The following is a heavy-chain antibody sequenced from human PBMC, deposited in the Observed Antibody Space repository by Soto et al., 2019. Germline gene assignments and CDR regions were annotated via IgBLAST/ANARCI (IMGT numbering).Heavy chain of an antibody. CDR2: IYYSGST. Sequence: TLSLTCTVSGGSISSGDYYWSWIRQPPGKGLEWIGYIYYSGSTYYNPSLKSRVTISVDTSKNQFSLKLSSVTAADTAVYYCASGVVVAATSSWFDPWGQGTLVTVSS. J-gene: IGHJ5*02. CDR3: ASGVVVAATSSWFDP. CDR1: GGSISSGDYY. D-gene: IGHD2-15*01. V-gene: IGHV4-30-4*01.